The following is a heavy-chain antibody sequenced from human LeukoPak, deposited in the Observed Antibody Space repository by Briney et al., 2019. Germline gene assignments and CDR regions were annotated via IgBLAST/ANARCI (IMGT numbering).Heavy chain of an antibody. D-gene: IGHD1-26*01. CDR1: GYTFSGYY. V-gene: IGHV1-2*02. J-gene: IGHJ6*03. CDR2: INPNSGGT. CDR3: ARDLWELPQDDYCYYMDV. Sequence: GASVKVSCKASGYTFSGYYMHWVRQAPGQGLEWMGWINPNSGGTNYAQKFQGRVTMTRDTSISTAYMELSRLRSDDTAVYYCARDLWELPQDDYCYYMDVWGKGTTVTVSS.